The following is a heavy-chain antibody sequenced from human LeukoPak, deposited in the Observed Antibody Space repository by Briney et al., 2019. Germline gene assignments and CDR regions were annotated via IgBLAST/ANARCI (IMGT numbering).Heavy chain of an antibody. CDR2: ISAYSGNT. J-gene: IGHJ3*02. V-gene: IGHV1-18*01. D-gene: IGHD2-21*02. CDR3: ARDLAYCGGDCYSDVFDI. Sequence: GASVKASCKASGYTHSSYGCSWVRQAPGQGLEWMGWISAYSGNTYFAQKPRGRVTMTTDTSTRTVYMELRSLRSDDTAVYYCARDLAYCGGDCYSDVFDIWGQGTMVTVSS. CDR1: GYTHSSYG.